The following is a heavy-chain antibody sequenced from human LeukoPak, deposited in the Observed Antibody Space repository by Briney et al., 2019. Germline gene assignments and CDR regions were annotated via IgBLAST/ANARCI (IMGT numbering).Heavy chain of an antibody. CDR3: ARDERSRDDSGGYHY. CDR1: GDTINPYH. D-gene: IGHD3-22*01. Sequence: SETLSLTCTVSGDTINPYHWTWIRQTAGKGLEWIGRVHMSGSTNYNPSLWSRVAISMDNSKNQFSLKVNSVTAADTCVYYCARDERSRDDSGGYHYWGQGTLVTVSS. V-gene: IGHV4-4*07. CDR2: VHMSGST. J-gene: IGHJ4*02.